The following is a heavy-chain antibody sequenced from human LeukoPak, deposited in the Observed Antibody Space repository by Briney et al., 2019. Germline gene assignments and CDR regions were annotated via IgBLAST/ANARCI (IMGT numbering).Heavy chain of an antibody. J-gene: IGHJ4*02. Sequence: GASVKVSCKASGYTFTSHGISWVRQAPGQGLEWMGWISAYNGNTNYAQKLQGRVTMTTDTSTSTAYMELRSLRSDDTAVYYCARDHGGYIVATHFDYWGQGTLVTVSS. D-gene: IGHD5-12*01. CDR3: ARDHGGYIVATHFDY. CDR1: GYTFTSHG. CDR2: ISAYNGNT. V-gene: IGHV1-18*01.